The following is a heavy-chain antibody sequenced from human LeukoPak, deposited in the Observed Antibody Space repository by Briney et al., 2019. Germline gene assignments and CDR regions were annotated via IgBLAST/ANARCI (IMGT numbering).Heavy chain of an antibody. CDR1: GFTISGHA. D-gene: IGHD4-23*01. Sequence: GGSLRLSCVASGFTISGHAMSWIRQDPGKGLEWVSITVAGYSETHYADSVRGRFTISRDDSSNTLSLEMNRLRADDTGTYYCVKDFCRGGNCPFPFFDSWGQGTVVTVSS. CDR3: VKDFCRGGNCPFPFFDS. CDR2: TVAGYSET. J-gene: IGHJ4*02. V-gene: IGHV3-23*01.